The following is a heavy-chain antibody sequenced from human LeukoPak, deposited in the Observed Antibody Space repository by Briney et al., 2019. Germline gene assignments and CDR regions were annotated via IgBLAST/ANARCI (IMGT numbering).Heavy chain of an antibody. CDR1: GFTFYTYA. CDR3: AKTPVRRFPLYFDY. Sequence: PGGSLRLSCAASGFTFYTYAMSWVRQAPGKGLEWVSAISGSGDSTNYADSVKGRFTISRDNSKNTLYLQMNSLRAEDTAVYYCAKTPVRRFPLYFDYWGQGTLVTVSS. D-gene: IGHD3-3*01. V-gene: IGHV3-23*01. J-gene: IGHJ4*02. CDR2: ISGSGDST.